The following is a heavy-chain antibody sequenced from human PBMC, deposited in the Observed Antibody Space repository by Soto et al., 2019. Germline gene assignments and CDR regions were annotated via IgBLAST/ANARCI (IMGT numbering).Heavy chain of an antibody. J-gene: IGHJ4*02. Sequence: EVQLLESGGVLVQPGGSLRLSCAASGFTFSSYPLGWVRQAPGKGLEWVSGISGDGATTYYTDSVKGRFTISRDSFTNTLYLQMSSLRAEDSAVYYCARDLTSSGRSTYLGYWGQGTLVTVSS. CDR3: ARDLTSSGRSTYLGY. CDR2: ISGDGATT. CDR1: GFTFSSYP. D-gene: IGHD6-19*01. V-gene: IGHV3-23*01.